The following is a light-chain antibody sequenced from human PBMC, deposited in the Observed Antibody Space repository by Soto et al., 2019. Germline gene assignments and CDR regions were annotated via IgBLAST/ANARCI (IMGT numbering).Light chain of an antibody. J-gene: IGKJ3*01. CDR3: QQYNNWPL. Sequence: DIVLTQSPGTLSLSPGERATLSCRASQSVSSNLAWYQQKPGQAPRLLIYGASTRATGIPARFSGSGSGTEFTLTISSLQSEDFAVYYCQQYNNWPLFGPGTKVDIK. V-gene: IGKV3-15*01. CDR1: QSVSSN. CDR2: GAS.